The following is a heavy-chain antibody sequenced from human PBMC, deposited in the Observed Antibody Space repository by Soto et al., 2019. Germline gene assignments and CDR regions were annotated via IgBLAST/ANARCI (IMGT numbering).Heavy chain of an antibody. D-gene: IGHD3-9*01. CDR2: ISAYNGNT. V-gene: IGHV1-18*01. J-gene: IGHJ6*02. CDR1: GYTFTSYG. Sequence: VASVKVSCKASGYTFTSYGISWVRQAPGQGLEWMGWISAYNGNTNYAQKLQGRVTMTTDTSTSTAYMELRSLRSDDTAVYYCARDSGGFDWHIYYYYGMDVWGQGTTVTVSS. CDR3: ARDSGGFDWHIYYYYGMDV.